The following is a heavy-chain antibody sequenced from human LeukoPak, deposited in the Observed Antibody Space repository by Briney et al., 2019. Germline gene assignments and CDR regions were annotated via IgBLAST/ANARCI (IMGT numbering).Heavy chain of an antibody. Sequence: GGSLRLSCAASGFTFTHYGMNWVRQAPGKGLEWVSGISGSGGATYYADSVKGRFTISRDDPHHTLYLQMNSLRAEDTAVYFCARGGVDYYGSGTYYLMYYFDYWGQGALVTVSS. CDR3: ARGGVDYYGSGTYYLMYYFDY. J-gene: IGHJ4*02. CDR2: ISGSGGAT. V-gene: IGHV3-23*01. D-gene: IGHD3-10*01. CDR1: GFTFTHYG.